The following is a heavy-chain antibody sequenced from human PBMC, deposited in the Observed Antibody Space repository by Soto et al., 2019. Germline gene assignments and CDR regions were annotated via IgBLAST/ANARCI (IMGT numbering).Heavy chain of an antibody. CDR3: ARLYGSGSLLLGVDY. CDR2: IYYSGST. J-gene: IGHJ4*02. V-gene: IGHV4-31*03. D-gene: IGHD3-10*01. CDR1: GGSITRGGYY. Sequence: SETLSLTCTVSGGSITRGGYYWSWIRQHPGKGLEWIGYIYYSGSTYYNPSLKSRVTISVDTSKNQFSLNLNSVTAADTAVYYCARLYGSGSLLLGVDYWGQGTLVTAPQ.